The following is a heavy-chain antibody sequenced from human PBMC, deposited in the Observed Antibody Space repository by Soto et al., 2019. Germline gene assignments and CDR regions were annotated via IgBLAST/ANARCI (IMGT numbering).Heavy chain of an antibody. V-gene: IGHV1-18*01. CDR2: ISAYNGNT. D-gene: IGHD2-15*01. CDR3: ARERKSRYCSCGSCSFDN. Sequence: GASVKVSCKASGYTFTSYGISWVRQAPGQGLEWMGWISAYNGNTNYAQKLQGRVTMTTDTSTSTAYMELRSLRSDDTAVYYCARERKSRYCSCGSCSFDNWGQGTLVTVSS. J-gene: IGHJ4*02. CDR1: GYTFTSYG.